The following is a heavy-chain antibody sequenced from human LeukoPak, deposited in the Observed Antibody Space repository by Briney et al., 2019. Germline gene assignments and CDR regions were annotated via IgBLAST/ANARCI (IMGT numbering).Heavy chain of an antibody. CDR1: GGSFSGYY. V-gene: IGHV4-34*01. D-gene: IGHD3-10*01. Sequence: PSETLSLTCAVYGGSFSGYYWSWIRQPPGKGLEWVGEINHSGSTNYNPSLKSRVTISVDTSKDQFSLNLRSVTAADTAVYFCARVEPGSYYNPFDYWGQGTLVTVSS. CDR3: ARVEPGSYYNPFDY. J-gene: IGHJ4*02. CDR2: INHSGST.